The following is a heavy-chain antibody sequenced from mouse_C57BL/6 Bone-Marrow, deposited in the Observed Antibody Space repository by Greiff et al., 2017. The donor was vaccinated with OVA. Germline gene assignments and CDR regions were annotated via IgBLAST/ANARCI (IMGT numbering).Heavy chain of an antibody. CDR3: ARWDGTDFDY. J-gene: IGHJ2*01. CDR1: GFTFSDYG. Sequence: EVHLVESGGGLVKPGGSLKLSCAASGFTFSDYGMHWVRQAPEKGLEWVAYISSGSSTIYYADTVKGRFTISRDNAKNTLFLQMTSLRSEDTAMYYCARWDGTDFDYWGQGTTLTVSS. D-gene: IGHD4-1*01. CDR2: ISSGSSTI. V-gene: IGHV5-17*01.